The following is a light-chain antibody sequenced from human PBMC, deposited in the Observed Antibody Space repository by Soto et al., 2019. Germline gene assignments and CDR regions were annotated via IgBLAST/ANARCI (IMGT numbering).Light chain of an antibody. CDR3: QQYNTFPCT. CDR2: KAS. Sequence: DIQMTQSPSTLSASVGDRVTITCRASQSISYWLAWYRQKPGKAPNLLIYKASVLESGVPLWFSGSGSGTEFTLTISSLQPDDFATYYCQQYNTFPCTFGQGTKLEIK. CDR1: QSISYW. J-gene: IGKJ2*02. V-gene: IGKV1-5*03.